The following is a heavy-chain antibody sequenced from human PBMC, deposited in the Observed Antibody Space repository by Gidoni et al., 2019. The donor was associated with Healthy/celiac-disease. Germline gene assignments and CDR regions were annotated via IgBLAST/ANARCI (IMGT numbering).Heavy chain of an antibody. J-gene: IGHJ4*02. CDR2: IYYSGST. Sequence: QVQLRESGPGLVKPSETLSLTCTDSVGSICRYYWSWIRQPPGKGLEWIGYIYYSGSTNYIPSLKSRVTISVDTSKNQFSLKLSSVNAADTAVYYCARGSITMVRGVPQGGFDYWGQGTLVTVSS. CDR3: ARGSITMVRGVPQGGFDY. D-gene: IGHD3-10*01. CDR1: VGSICRYY. V-gene: IGHV4-59*01.